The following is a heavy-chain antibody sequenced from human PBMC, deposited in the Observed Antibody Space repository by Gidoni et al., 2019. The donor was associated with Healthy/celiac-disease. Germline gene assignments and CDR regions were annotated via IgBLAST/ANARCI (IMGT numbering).Heavy chain of an antibody. V-gene: IGHV3-21*01. J-gene: IGHJ4*02. Sequence: EVQLVESGGGLVKPGGSLRLSCAASGFTFSSYSMNWVRQAPGKGLELVSSISSSSSYIYYADSVKGRFTISRDNAKNSLYLQMNSLRAEDTAVYYCARVGCTNGVCFLFEYWGQGTLVTVSS. CDR1: GFTFSSYS. D-gene: IGHD2-8*01. CDR2: ISSSSSYI. CDR3: ARVGCTNGVCFLFEY.